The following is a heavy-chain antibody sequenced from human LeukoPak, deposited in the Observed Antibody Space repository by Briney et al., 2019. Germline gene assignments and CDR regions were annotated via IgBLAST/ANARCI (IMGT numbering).Heavy chain of an antibody. CDR3: ARGELPIYFDY. CDR1: GGTFSSYA. V-gene: IGHV1-3*03. D-gene: IGHD1-26*01. CDR2: INAGNGNT. J-gene: IGHJ4*02. Sequence: ASVKVSCKASGGTFSSYAISWVRQAPGQGLEWMGWINAGNGNTKYSQEFQGRVTITRDTSASTAYMELSSLRSEDMAVYYCARGELPIYFDYWGQGTLVTVSS.